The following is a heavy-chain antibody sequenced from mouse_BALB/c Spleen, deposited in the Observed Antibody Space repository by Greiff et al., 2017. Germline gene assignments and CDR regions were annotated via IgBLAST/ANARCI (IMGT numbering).Heavy chain of an antibody. V-gene: IGHV3-2*02. Sequence: VQLKQSGPGLVKLSQSLSLTCTVTGYSITSDYAWNWIRQFPGNKLEWMGYISYSGSTSYNPSLKSRISITRDTSKNQFFLQLNSVTTEDTATYYCARKGYYLYYTMDYWGQGTSVTVSS. D-gene: IGHD2-3*01. CDR1: GYSITSDYA. J-gene: IGHJ4*01. CDR2: ISYSGST. CDR3: ARKGYYLYYTMDY.